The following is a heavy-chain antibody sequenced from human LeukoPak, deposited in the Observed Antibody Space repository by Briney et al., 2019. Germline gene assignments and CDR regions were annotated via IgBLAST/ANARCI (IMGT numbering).Heavy chain of an antibody. CDR3: ARDRGKVVIATYWYFDL. J-gene: IGHJ2*01. Sequence: SQTLSLTCTVSGGSISSGDYYWSWIRQPPGKGLEWIGYIYHSGSTYYNPSFKSRVTISVDRSKNQFSLKLSSVTAADTAVYYCARDRGKVVIATYWYFDLWGRGTLVTVSS. D-gene: IGHD3-22*01. V-gene: IGHV4-30-2*01. CDR2: IYHSGST. CDR1: GGSISSGDYY.